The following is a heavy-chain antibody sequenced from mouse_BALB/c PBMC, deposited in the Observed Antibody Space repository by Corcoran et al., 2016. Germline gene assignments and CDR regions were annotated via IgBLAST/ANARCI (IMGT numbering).Heavy chain of an antibody. CDR1: GYTFTSYV. D-gene: IGHD2-1*01. Sequence: EVQLQQSGPGVVKPGASVKMSCKASGYTFTSYVMHWVIQKPGQGLAWIGYVYPYNDGTRCNEKFKGKATLTSDKSSSTAYMELSSLTSEDSAVYYCAREVPGGNLFDYWGQGTTLTVSA. CDR3: AREVPGGNLFDY. CDR2: VYPYNDGT. V-gene: IGHV1S136*01. J-gene: IGHJ2*01.